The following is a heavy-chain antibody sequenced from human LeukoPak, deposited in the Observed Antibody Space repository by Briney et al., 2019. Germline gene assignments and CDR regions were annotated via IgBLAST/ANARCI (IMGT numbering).Heavy chain of an antibody. Sequence: GGTLRLSCAASAFTFSTYGMNWVRQAPGEGLEWVSSISSSSLYIYYADSVKGRFTISRDNAKNSLYLQMNSLRAEDTAVYYCTSEHSGNYYRPFDYWGQGTLVTVSS. D-gene: IGHD1-26*01. CDR3: TSEHSGNYYRPFDY. V-gene: IGHV3-21*01. J-gene: IGHJ4*02. CDR2: ISSSSLYI. CDR1: AFTFSTYG.